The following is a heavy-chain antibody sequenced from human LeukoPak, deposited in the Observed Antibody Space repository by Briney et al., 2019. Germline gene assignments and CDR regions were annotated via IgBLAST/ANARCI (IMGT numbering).Heavy chain of an antibody. D-gene: IGHD5-24*01. Sequence: GGSLRLSCAASGFTFSSYGMHWVRQAPGKGLEWVAVLTYDGRNKYYADSLKGRFTISRDNSKNTLFLQMNSLRAEDTAVYYCAKDETRDAYNLGATDYWGQGTLVTVSS. V-gene: IGHV3-30*18. CDR3: AKDETRDAYNLGATDY. CDR1: GFTFSSYG. J-gene: IGHJ4*02. CDR2: LTYDGRNK.